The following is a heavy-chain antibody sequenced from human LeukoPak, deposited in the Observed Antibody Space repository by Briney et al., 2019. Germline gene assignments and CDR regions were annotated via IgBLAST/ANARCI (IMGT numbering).Heavy chain of an antibody. CDR1: GYTFTAYY. V-gene: IGHV1-2*02. D-gene: IGHD2-2*01. CDR2: INPNSGGT. CDR3: ARGDCSSTSCYYMDV. J-gene: IGHJ6*03. Sequence: GASVKVSCKPSGYTFTAYYMHLVRQAPGQGLEWMGWINPNSGGTNYAQKFQGRVTMTRDTSISTAYMELSRLRSDDTAVYYCARGDCSSTSCYYMDVWGKGTTVTVSS.